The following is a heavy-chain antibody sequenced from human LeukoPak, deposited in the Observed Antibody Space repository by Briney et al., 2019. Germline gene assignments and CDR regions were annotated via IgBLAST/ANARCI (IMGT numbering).Heavy chain of an antibody. CDR3: AKDGWEPFDY. J-gene: IGHJ4*02. CDR1: GFTFSSYA. V-gene: IGHV3-23*01. CDR2: ISGSGGSP. D-gene: IGHD1-14*01. Sequence: QSGGSLRLSCAASGFTFSSYAMSWVRQAPGKGLEWVSVISGSGGSPYYADSVKGRFTISRDNSKNTLYLQMNSLRAEDTAVYYCAKDGWEPFDYWGQGSLVTVSS.